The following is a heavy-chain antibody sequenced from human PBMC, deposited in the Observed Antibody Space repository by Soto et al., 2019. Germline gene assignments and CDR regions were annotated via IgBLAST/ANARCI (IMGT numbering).Heavy chain of an antibody. J-gene: IGHJ6*03. CDR2: IDWDDDK. CDR3: ARIRRRITIFGVVKGDYYYMDV. Sequence: SGPTLVNPTQTLTLTCTFSGFSLSTSGMCVSWIRQPPGKALEWLARIDWDDDKYYSTSLKTRLTISKDTSKNQVVLTMTNMDPVDTATYYCARIRRRITIFGVVKGDYYYMDVWGKGTTVTVSS. V-gene: IGHV2-70*11. CDR1: GFSLSTSGMC. D-gene: IGHD3-3*01.